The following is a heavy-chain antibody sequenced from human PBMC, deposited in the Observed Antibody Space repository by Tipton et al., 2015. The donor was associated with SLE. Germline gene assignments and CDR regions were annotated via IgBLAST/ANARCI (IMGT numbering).Heavy chain of an antibody. Sequence: QLVQSGAEVKKPGESLKISCQGSGYSFTDYWIGWVRQMPGKGLEWMGIIYPGDSDTIYSPSFQGQVTISADKSISTAYLQWSSLEASDSAMYYCVRGGPGDYYYFYMDVWGKGTTVTVSS. V-gene: IGHV5-51*03. CDR3: VRGGPGDYYYFYMDV. CDR1: GYSFTDYW. J-gene: IGHJ6*03. D-gene: IGHD2-15*01. CDR2: IYPGDSDT.